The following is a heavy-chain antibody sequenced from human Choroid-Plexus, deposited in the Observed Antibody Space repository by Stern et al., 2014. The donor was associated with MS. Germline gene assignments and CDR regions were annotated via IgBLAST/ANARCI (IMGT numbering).Heavy chain of an antibody. Sequence: QLVQSGGGVVQPGRPLRLSCAASGFTFGSCAMHWVRQAPGKGLEWVEGVSYDGSNKYYADSVKGRFTVSRDNSQNTLYMQMSSLRAEDTAVYYCAKDRQYLTYFFDHWGQGSLVTVSS. D-gene: IGHD2-8*01. J-gene: IGHJ5*02. V-gene: IGHV3-30*18. CDR3: AKDRQYLTYFFDH. CDR1: GFTFGSCA. CDR2: VSYDGSNK.